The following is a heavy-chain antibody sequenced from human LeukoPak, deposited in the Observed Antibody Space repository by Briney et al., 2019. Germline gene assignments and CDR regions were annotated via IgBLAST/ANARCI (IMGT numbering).Heavy chain of an antibody. CDR3: TTAPLGSGWLIDY. V-gene: IGHV3-15*01. CDR2: IKSKTDGGTT. J-gene: IGHJ4*02. D-gene: IGHD5-24*01. CDR1: GLTFSNAW. Sequence: PGGSLRLSCAASGLTFSNAWMSWVRQAPGKGLEWVGRIKSKTDGGTTDYAAPVKGRFTISRDDSKNTLYLQMNSLKTEDTAVYYCTTAPLGSGWLIDYWGQGTLVTVSS.